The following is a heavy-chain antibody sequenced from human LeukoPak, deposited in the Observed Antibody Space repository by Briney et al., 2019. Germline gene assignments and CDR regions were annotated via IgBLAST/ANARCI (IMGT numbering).Heavy chain of an antibody. CDR2: INHSGST. CDR1: GGSYSGYY. Sequence: PSETLSLTCAVYGGSYSGYYWSLIRQPPGKGLEWIGEINHSGSTNYNPSLKSRVTISVDTSKNQFSLKLSSVTAADTAVYYCARKGRTYYYGSGSYPFDYWGQGTLVTVSS. D-gene: IGHD3-10*01. CDR3: ARKGRTYYYGSGSYPFDY. V-gene: IGHV4-34*01. J-gene: IGHJ4*02.